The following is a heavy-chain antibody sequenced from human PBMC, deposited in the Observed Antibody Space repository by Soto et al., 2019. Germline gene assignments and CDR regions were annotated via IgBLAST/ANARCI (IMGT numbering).Heavy chain of an antibody. CDR1: GFTFSSYA. V-gene: IGHV3-23*01. CDR3: AKTLYYYDTSGYQ. CDR2: ISGSGTST. D-gene: IGHD3-22*01. Sequence: EVQLLESGGGLVQPGGSLRLSCAASGFTFSSYAMSWVRQAPGKGLEWVSVISGSGTSTYYADSVKGRFTISRDNSKNTLYLQMNSLRADDTAVYYCAKTLYYYDTSGYQWGQGTLVTVSS. J-gene: IGHJ4*02.